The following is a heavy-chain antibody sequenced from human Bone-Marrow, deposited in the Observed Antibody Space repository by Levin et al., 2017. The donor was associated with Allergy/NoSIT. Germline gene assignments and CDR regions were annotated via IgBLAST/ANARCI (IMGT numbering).Heavy chain of an antibody. D-gene: IGHD2-15*01. CDR3: AGRNCDGSWSGRGWYFDL. Sequence: GGSLRLSCAASGFTLSSYWMHWVRQLPGKGPVWVSRINGDGSRTYYADSVKGRFTISRDNADNTVYLQMNSLRAEETAVYYCAGRNCDGSWSGRGWYFDLWGRGTLVPGS. CDR1: GFTLSSYW. CDR2: INGDGSRT. J-gene: IGHJ2*01. V-gene: IGHV3-74*01.